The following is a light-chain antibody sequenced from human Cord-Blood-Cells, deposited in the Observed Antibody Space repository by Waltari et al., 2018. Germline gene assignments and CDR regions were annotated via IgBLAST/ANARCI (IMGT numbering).Light chain of an antibody. V-gene: IGLV2-11*01. J-gene: IGLJ3*02. CDR1: NSDVGGYNY. CDR3: CSYAGSYTPMV. Sequence: QSALTQPRSVSGSPGQSVTISCTGTNSDVGGYNYVSWYQQHPGKAPKLMIYDVSKRPSGVPDRFSGSKSGNTASLTISGLQAEDEADYYCCSYAGSYTPMVFGGGTKLTIL. CDR2: DVS.